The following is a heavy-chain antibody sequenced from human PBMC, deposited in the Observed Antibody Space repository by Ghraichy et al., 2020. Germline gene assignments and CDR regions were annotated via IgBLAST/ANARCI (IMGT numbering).Heavy chain of an antibody. D-gene: IGHD3-9*01. CDR2: ISGSGGST. CDR3: ALRYFDWLSFDY. CDR1: GFTFSSYA. Sequence: GGSLRLSCEASGFTFSSYAMSWVRQAPGEGLEWVSTISGSGGSTYYADSVKGRFTISRDNSKNTLYVQMNSLRAEDTAVYYCALRYFDWLSFDYWGQGTLVTVSS. V-gene: IGHV3-23*01. J-gene: IGHJ4*02.